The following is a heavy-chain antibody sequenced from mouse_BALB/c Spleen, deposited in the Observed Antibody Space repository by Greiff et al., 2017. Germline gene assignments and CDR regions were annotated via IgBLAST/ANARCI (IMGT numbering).Heavy chain of an antibody. D-gene: IGHD2-4*01. V-gene: IGHV2-2*02. Sequence: VKLQESGPGLVQPSQSLSITCTVSGFSLTSYGVHWVRQSPGKGLEWLGVIWSGGSTDYNAAFISRLSISKDNSKSQVFFKMNSLQANDTAIYYCARSYYDYVYAMDYWGQGTSVTVSS. CDR1: GFSLTSYG. J-gene: IGHJ4*01. CDR2: IWSGGST. CDR3: ARSYYDYVYAMDY.